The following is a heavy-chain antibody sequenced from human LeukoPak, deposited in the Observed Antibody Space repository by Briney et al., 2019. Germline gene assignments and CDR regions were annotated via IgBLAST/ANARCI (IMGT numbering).Heavy chain of an antibody. CDR1: GYTFTSYY. D-gene: IGHD3-22*01. CDR2: INPSGGST. V-gene: IGHV1-46*01. Sequence: ASVKVSCKASGYTFTSYYMHWVRQAPGQGLEWMGIINPSGGSTSYAQKFQGRVTMTRDTSISTAYMELSRLRSDDTAVYYCARTTSNYYDSSGYYYAYWGQGTLVTVSS. CDR3: ARTTSNYYDSSGYYYAY. J-gene: IGHJ4*02.